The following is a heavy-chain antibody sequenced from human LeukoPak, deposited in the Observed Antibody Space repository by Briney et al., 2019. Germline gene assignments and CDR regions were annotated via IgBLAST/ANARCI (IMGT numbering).Heavy chain of an antibody. CDR2: ISGSDEST. J-gene: IGHJ3*02. D-gene: IGHD7-27*01. CDR1: GFTFSSYD. Sequence: GGSLRLSCAASGFTFSSYDMSWIRQAPGKGVEWVSEISGSDESTKYVDSVKGRFNISRDNSKNTLNLLLNSLRVDDTAVYYCANRRLGRGAFDIWGQGTMVTVS. V-gene: IGHV3-23*01. CDR3: ANRRLGRGAFDI.